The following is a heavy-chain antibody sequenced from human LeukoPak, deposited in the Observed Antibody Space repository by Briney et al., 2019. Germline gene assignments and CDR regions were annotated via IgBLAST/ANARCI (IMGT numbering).Heavy chain of an antibody. CDR2: IFHSGTT. Sequence: KPSETLSLTCAVSGYSISSGYYWGWIRQPPGQGLEWIGSIFHSGTTYYNPSLKSRVTISVDTSKNQFSLKVSSVTAADTAVYYCARTLYCSSTSCYSQYYYYYYMDVWGKGTTVTVPS. CDR1: GYSISSGYY. CDR3: ARTLYCSSTSCYSQYYYYYYMDV. V-gene: IGHV4-38-2*01. D-gene: IGHD2-2*02. J-gene: IGHJ6*03.